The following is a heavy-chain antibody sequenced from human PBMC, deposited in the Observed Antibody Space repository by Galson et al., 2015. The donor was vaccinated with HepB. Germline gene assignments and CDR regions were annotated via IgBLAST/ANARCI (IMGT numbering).Heavy chain of an antibody. Sequence: SLRLSCAASGFTFSSYGMHWVRQAPGKGLEWVAVIWYDGSNKYYADSVKGRFTISRDNSKNTLYLQMNSLRVEDTAVYYCARDGWVLSHIHDLWGTFNWYFDLWGRGTLVTVSS. V-gene: IGHV3-33*01. D-gene: IGHD3-3*01. CDR3: ARDGWVLSHIHDLWGTFNWYFDL. CDR2: IWYDGSNK. CDR1: GFTFSSYG. J-gene: IGHJ2*01.